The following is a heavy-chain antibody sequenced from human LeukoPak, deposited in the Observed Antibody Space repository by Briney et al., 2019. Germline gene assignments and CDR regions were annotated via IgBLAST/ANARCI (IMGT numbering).Heavy chain of an antibody. CDR1: GGSISSYY. D-gene: IGHD2-21*01. Sequence: SETLSLTCTVSGGSISSYYWSWIRQPPGKGLEWIGYIYYSGSTNYNPSLKSRVTISVDTSKNQFSLKLSSVTAADTAVYYCAREAQHSEAFDIWGQGTMVTVSS. V-gene: IGHV4-59*01. CDR3: AREAQHSEAFDI. J-gene: IGHJ3*02. CDR2: IYYSGST.